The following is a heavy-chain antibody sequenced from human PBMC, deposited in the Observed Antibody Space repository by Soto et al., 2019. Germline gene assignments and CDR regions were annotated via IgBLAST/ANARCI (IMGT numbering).Heavy chain of an antibody. Sequence: GGSLRLSCAASGFTFSKYALTWVRQAPGKGLEWVSAISGSGESKYDADSVKGRFTISRDNSKNTLYLEMNSLRPEDTAMYYCAKTSGVIVVVTSFDHGGQGTLVTSPQ. D-gene: IGHD3-22*01. V-gene: IGHV3-23*01. CDR1: GFTFSKYA. CDR3: AKTSGVIVVVTSFDH. J-gene: IGHJ4*02. CDR2: ISGSGESK.